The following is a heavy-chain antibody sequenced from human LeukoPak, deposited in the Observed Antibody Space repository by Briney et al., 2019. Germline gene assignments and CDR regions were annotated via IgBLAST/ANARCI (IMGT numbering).Heavy chain of an antibody. CDR3: VRDRGSESGSYAFDY. Sequence: SVKVSCKASGGTFSSYAISWVRQAPGQGLERMGGIIPIFGTANYAQKFQGGVTITTDESTSTAYMELSSLRSEDTAVYYCVRDRGSESGSYAFDYWGQGTLVTVSS. J-gene: IGHJ4*02. V-gene: IGHV1-69*05. CDR1: GGTFSSYA. CDR2: IIPIFGTA. D-gene: IGHD1-26*01.